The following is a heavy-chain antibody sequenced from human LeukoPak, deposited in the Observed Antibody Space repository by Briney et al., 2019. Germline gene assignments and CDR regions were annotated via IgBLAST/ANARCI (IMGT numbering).Heavy chain of an antibody. CDR2: ISAYNGNT. V-gene: IGHV1-18*01. Sequence: GASVKVSCKASGYTFTSYGISWVRQAPGQGLEWMGWISAYNGNTNYAQKLQGRVTMTTDTSTSTAYMELRSLRSDDTAVYYCARIPNIVVVTALRGWFDPWGQGTLVTVSS. CDR3: ARIPNIVVVTALRGWFDP. CDR1: GYTFTSYG. D-gene: IGHD2-21*02. J-gene: IGHJ5*02.